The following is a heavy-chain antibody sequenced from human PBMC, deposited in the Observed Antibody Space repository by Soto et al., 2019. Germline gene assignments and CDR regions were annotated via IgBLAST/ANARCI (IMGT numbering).Heavy chain of an antibody. D-gene: IGHD4-17*01. CDR1: GFTFSNHA. CDR2: ISGNGVDV. V-gene: IGHV3-64D*08. Sequence: PGGSLRLSCSASGFTFSNHALHWVRQAPGKRLEYVSGISGNGVDVDYAASVNSRFTISRDNSKNTLYLQMTSLTTEGTAIYYCVRDSSYTVTYDYWGQGTLVTVSS. CDR3: VRDSSYTVTYDY. J-gene: IGHJ4*02.